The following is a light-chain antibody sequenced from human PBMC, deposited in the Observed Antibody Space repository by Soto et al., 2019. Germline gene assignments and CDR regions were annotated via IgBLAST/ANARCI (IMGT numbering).Light chain of an antibody. V-gene: IGLV4-60*02. CDR3: ETWDSNTRV. CDR1: SGHSSYI. J-gene: IGLJ3*02. Sequence: QLVLTQSSSASASLGSSVKLTCTLSSGHSSYIIAWHQQQPGKAPRYLMNLEGSGNYNKGSGVPDRFSGSSPGAARYLTVSNLQFEDEADYYCETWDSNTRVFGGGTKLTVL. CDR2: LEGSGNY.